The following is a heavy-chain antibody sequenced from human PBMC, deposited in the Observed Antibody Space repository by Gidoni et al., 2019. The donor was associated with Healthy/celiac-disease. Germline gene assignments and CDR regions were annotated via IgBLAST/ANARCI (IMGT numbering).Heavy chain of an antibody. CDR2: IKSKTDGGTT. Sequence: EVQLVESGGGLVKPGGSLRLSCAASGFTFSNAGMSWVRQAPGKGLEWVDRIKSKTDGGTTDYAAPVKGRFTISRYDSKNTLYLQMNSLKTEDTAVYYCTTVTFSYWFDPWGQGTLVTVSS. D-gene: IGHD3-16*01. J-gene: IGHJ5*02. V-gene: IGHV3-15*01. CDR3: TTVTFSYWFDP. CDR1: GFTFSNAG.